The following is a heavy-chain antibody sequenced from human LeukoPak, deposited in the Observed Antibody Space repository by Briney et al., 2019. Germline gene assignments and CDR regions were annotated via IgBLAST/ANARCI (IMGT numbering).Heavy chain of an antibody. CDR3: AKGVGGYDSISGYFDY. D-gene: IGHD5-12*01. Sequence: GGSLRLSCEVSGFTFSNYAMNWVRQAPGKGLEWVSSISASAGSAVYGDSVKGRFTISRVNAENTLYLQMNSLRAEDTAVYYCAKGVGGYDSISGYFDYWGQGTLVTVSS. J-gene: IGHJ4*02. V-gene: IGHV3-23*01. CDR1: GFTFSNYA. CDR2: ISASAGSA.